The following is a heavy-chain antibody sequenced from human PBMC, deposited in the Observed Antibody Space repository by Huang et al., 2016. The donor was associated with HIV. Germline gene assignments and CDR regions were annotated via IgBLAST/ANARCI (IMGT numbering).Heavy chain of an antibody. J-gene: IGHJ4*02. Sequence: QLQLQESGPGQVKPSETLSLTCTVSGDFISSTNYYWGWIRQSPGKGLGWVGSVYQSGSTNNNPSLKGRVTLSVDTSRNQFSLRLNSVTTADTAVYYCASQHIGAAATWFWGRGTQVAVSS. CDR2: VYQSGST. V-gene: IGHV4-39*01. D-gene: IGHD6-13*01. CDR1: GDFISSTNYY. CDR3: ASQHIGAAATWF.